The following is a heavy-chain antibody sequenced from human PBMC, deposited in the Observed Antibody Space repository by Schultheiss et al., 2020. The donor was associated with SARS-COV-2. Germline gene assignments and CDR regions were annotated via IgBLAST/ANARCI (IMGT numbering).Heavy chain of an antibody. CDR3: TRNSTSSVWFDP. CDR1: GFTFSSYG. CDR2: IRSKARNYAT. V-gene: IGHV3-73*01. J-gene: IGHJ5*02. Sequence: GGSLRLSCAASGFTFSSYGMHWVRQASGKGLEWVGRIRSKARNYATTYAASVKGRFIISRDESRNTSYLQMNSLKIEDTAVYYCTRNSTSSVWFDPWGQGTLVTVSS. D-gene: IGHD5-18*01.